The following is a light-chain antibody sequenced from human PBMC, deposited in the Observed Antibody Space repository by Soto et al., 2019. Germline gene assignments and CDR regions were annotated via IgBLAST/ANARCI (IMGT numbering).Light chain of an antibody. V-gene: IGKV1-39*01. CDR2: AAS. CDR1: QSSSNY. Sequence: DIPMTQSPSSLSASVGDRVTITCRASQSSSNYLNWYQQKPGKAPKLLIYAASSMQSGVPSRFSGSGSETDFTLTISSLQPDDSATYYCQQSFSPLWTFGQGTKVEV. CDR3: QQSFSPLWT. J-gene: IGKJ1*01.